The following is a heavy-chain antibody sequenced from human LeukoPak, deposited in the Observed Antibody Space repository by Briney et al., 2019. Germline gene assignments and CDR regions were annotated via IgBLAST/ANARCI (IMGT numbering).Heavy chain of an antibody. V-gene: IGHV4-59*08. Sequence: PSETLSLTCAVSGGSISSYYWSWIRQPPGNGLEWIGYISYSGTTNYNPSLKSRVTISVDTSKNQCSLKLSSVTAADTAVYYCARGGRVTMVRIVNILAFDIWGQGTMVTVSS. J-gene: IGHJ3*02. CDR1: GGSISSYY. D-gene: IGHD3-10*01. CDR3: ARGGRVTMVRIVNILAFDI. CDR2: ISYSGTT.